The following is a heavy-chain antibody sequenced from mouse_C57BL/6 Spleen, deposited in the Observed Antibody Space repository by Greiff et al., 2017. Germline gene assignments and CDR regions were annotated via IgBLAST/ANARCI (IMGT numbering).Heavy chain of an antibody. CDR3: TRGDYGNYEGFAY. CDR2: IYPGNSDT. CDR1: GYTFTSYW. J-gene: IGHJ3*01. V-gene: IGHV1-5*01. D-gene: IGHD2-1*01. Sequence: VQLQQSGTVLARPGASVKMSCTTSGYTFTSYWMHWVKQRPGQGLEWIGAIYPGNSDTSYNQTFKGKAKLTAVTSASTAYMELSSLTNEDSAVYYWTRGDYGNYEGFAYWGKGTLVTVSA.